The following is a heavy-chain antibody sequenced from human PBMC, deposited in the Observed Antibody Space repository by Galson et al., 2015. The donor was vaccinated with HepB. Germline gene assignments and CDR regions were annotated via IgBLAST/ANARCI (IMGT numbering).Heavy chain of an antibody. CDR1: GYTFTSYG. CDR3: ARDRLATVTSGEIGY. CDR2: IRVYNGNA. V-gene: IGHV1-18*04. Sequence: SVKVSCKASGYTFTSYGINWVRQAPGQGLEWMGGIRVYNGNANYAQKLQGRVTMTTDTSTTTAYMELRSLRYDDTAVYYCARDRLATVTSGEIGYWGQGTLVTVSS. J-gene: IGHJ4*02. D-gene: IGHD4-11*01.